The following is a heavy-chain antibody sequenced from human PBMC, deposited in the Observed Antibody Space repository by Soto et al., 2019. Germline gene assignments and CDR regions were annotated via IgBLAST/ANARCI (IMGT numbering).Heavy chain of an antibody. CDR3: ATLGLVRAPCDY. J-gene: IGHJ4*02. D-gene: IGHD6-13*01. CDR2: IYSDGST. Sequence: QLQLQESGPGLVKPSETLSLTCTVSGGSITSSTYYWAWIRQPPGKGLEWIGSIYSDGSTYYDPSLKRRVTISVDTSTNQFSLRLTSVTAADTAVYHCATLGLVRAPCDYWGQGTLVTVSS. V-gene: IGHV4-39*01. CDR1: GGSITSSTYY.